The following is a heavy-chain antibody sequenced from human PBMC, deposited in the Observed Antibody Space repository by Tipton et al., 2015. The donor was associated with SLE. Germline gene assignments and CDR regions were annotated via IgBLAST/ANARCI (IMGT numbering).Heavy chain of an antibody. Sequence: ILSLTCTVSGGSISSYYWSWIRQPPGKGLEWIGYIYYSGSTNYNPSLKSRVTISVDTSKNQFSLKLSSVTAADTAVYYCASFSWGFFDYWGQGTLVTVSS. CDR3: ASFSWGFFDY. D-gene: IGHD7-27*01. V-gene: IGHV4-59*01. J-gene: IGHJ4*02. CDR1: GGSISSYY. CDR2: IYYSGST.